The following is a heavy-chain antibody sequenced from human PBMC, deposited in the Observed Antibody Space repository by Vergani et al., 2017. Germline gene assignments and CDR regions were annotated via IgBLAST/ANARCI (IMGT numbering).Heavy chain of an antibody. CDR2: INAGNGNT. CDR3: AREGFYDYVWGSYRLRGGYYFDY. V-gene: IGHV1-3*01. D-gene: IGHD3-16*02. CDR1: GYTFTSYA. Sequence: QVQLVQSGAEVKKPGPSVKVSCKASGYTFTSYAMHWVRQAPGQRLEWMGWINAGNGNTKYSQKFQGRVTITRDTSASTAYMELGSLRSEDTAVYYCAREGFYDYVWGSYRLRGGYYFDYWGQGTLVTVSS. J-gene: IGHJ4*02.